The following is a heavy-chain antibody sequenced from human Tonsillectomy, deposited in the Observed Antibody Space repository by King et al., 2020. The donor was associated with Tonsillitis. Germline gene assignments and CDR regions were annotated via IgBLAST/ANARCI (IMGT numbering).Heavy chain of an antibody. CDR1: DGSLSSGRYY. J-gene: IGHJ4*02. CDR3: ARTEGYPDH. CDR2: IYYSGTT. D-gene: IGHD2-15*01. V-gene: IGHV4-39*07. Sequence: LQLQESGPGLVKPSETLSLNCTVSDGSLSSGRYYWGWIRQPPGKGLEWIGSIYYSGTTYYNPSLKSRVTISVDTSKNQFSLKLTSVTAADTAVYYCARTEGYPDHWGQGTLVTVSS.